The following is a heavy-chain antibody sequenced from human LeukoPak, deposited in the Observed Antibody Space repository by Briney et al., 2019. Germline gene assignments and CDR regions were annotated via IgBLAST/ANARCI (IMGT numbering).Heavy chain of an antibody. CDR3: AREHSSSSGKVFDY. V-gene: IGHV1-2*02. D-gene: IGHD6-6*01. J-gene: IGHJ4*02. Sequence: GASVKVSCKASGYTFTSYDINWVRQATGQGLEWMGWINPNSGGTNYAQKFQGRVTMTRDTSISTAYMELSRLRSDDTAVYYCAREHSSSSGKVFDYWGQGTLVTVSS. CDR2: INPNSGGT. CDR1: GYTFTSYD.